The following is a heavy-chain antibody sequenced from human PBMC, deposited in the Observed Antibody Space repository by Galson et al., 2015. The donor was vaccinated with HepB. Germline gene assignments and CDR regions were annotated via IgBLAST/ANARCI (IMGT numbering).Heavy chain of an antibody. J-gene: IGHJ4*02. V-gene: IGHV1-3*01. D-gene: IGHD3-10*01. CDR2: INAGNGNT. CDR3: AREMVRGVIIGHFDY. Sequence: SVKVSCKASGYTFTSYAMHWVRQAPGQRLEWMGWINAGNGNTKYSQKFQGRVTITRDTSASTVYMELSSLRSEDTAVYYCAREMVRGVIIGHFDYWGQGTLVTVSS. CDR1: GYTFTSYA.